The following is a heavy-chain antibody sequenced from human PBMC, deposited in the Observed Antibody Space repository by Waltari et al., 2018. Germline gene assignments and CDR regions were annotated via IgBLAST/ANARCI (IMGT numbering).Heavy chain of an antibody. Sequence: QVQLVESGGGVVQPGRSLRLSCAASGFTFRSFAMHWVRQAPGKWLEWVAVISYDGSNKYYADSVKGRFTISRDNSKNTLYLQMNSLRAEDTAVYYCAREATMAFDIWGQGTMVTVSS. CDR1: GFTFRSFA. V-gene: IGHV3-30-3*01. CDR2: ISYDGSNK. J-gene: IGHJ3*02. CDR3: AREATMAFDI.